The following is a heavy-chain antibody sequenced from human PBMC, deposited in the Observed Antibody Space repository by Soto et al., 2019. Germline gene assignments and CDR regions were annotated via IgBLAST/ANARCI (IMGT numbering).Heavy chain of an antibody. CDR1: GYTFTSYG. Sequence: QVQLVQSGAEVKKPGASVKVSCKASGYTFTSYGISWVRQAPGQGLEWMGWISAYNGNTNYAQKLQGRVTMTTDTSTSTAYMELRCLRSDDTTVYYCAGEPGTDTPALYYYYDYWDVWGKGTTVTVSS. V-gene: IGHV1-18*01. CDR3: AGEPGTDTPALYYYYDYWDV. D-gene: IGHD1-1*01. CDR2: ISAYNGNT. J-gene: IGHJ6*03.